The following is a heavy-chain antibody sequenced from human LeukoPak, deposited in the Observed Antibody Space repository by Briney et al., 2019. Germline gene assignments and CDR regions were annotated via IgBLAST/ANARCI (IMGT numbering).Heavy chain of an antibody. CDR1: GYTFTSYA. V-gene: IGHV1-3*01. D-gene: IGHD3-9*01. Sequence: ASVKVSCKASGYTFTSYAMHWVRQAPGQRLEWMGWINAGNGNTKYSQKFQGRVTITRDTSASTAYMELSSLRSEDTAVYYCARGNYDILTGYPPRYWGQGTLVTVSS. CDR2: INAGNGNT. CDR3: ARGNYDILTGYPPRY. J-gene: IGHJ4*02.